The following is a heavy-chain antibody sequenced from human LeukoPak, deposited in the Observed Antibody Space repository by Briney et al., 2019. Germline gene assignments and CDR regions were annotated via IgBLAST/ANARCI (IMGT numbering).Heavy chain of an antibody. CDR1: GFTFSSYG. V-gene: IGHV3-30*18. CDR2: ISYDGSNK. Sequence: GRSLRLSCAASGFTFSSYGMHWVRQAPGKGLEWVAVISYDGSNKYYADSVKGRFTISRDNSKNTLYLQINSLRPEDTAVYYCVKVSSGRYEEWGQGTLVTVSS. CDR3: VKVSSGRYEE. J-gene: IGHJ4*02. D-gene: IGHD1-26*01.